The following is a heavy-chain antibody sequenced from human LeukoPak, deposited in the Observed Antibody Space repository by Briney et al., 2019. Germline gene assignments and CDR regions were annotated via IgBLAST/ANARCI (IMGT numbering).Heavy chain of an antibody. CDR1: GFTFTSYA. CDR2: ISGNGGAT. V-gene: IGHV3-23*01. D-gene: IGHD3-22*01. CDR3: AKATTAIVVGNFFDY. Sequence: GGSLRLSCAASGFTFTSYAMSWVRQAPGKGLEWVSAISGNGGATYYADSVKGRFTISRDNSKNTLHLQMNSLRAEDTALYYCAKATTAIVVGNFFDYWGQGTLVSVSS. J-gene: IGHJ4*02.